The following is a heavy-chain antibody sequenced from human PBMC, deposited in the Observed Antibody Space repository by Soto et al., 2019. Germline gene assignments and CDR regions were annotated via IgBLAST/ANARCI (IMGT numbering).Heavy chain of an antibody. V-gene: IGHV1-69*01. CDR2: IIPIPGTA. CDR1: GGTFGSYA. Sequence: VQLVQSGAEVKKPGSSVKVSCKASGGTFGSYAICWVRQATGLGLEGMGGIIPIPGTANYAQKVQGRVTIAADESTRTAYMELSSLRSEDTAVYYCARAQGSSTSLEVYYYYYYGMDVWGQGTTVTVSS. D-gene: IGHD2-2*01. J-gene: IGHJ6*02. CDR3: ARAQGSSTSLEVYYYYYYGMDV.